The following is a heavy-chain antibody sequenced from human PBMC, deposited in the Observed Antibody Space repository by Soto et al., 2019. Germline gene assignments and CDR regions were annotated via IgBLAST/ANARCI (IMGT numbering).Heavy chain of an antibody. CDR2: IYYSGST. Sequence: QVQLQESGPGLVKPSQTLSLTCTVSGGSISSGGYYWSWIRQHPGKGLEWIGYIYYSGSTYYNPSLKRRVTISVDTSKNQFSLKLSSVTAADTAVYYCATRATWSYYFDYWGQGTLVTVSS. D-gene: IGHD1-26*01. CDR3: ATRATWSYYFDY. V-gene: IGHV4-31*03. J-gene: IGHJ4*02. CDR1: GGSISSGGYY.